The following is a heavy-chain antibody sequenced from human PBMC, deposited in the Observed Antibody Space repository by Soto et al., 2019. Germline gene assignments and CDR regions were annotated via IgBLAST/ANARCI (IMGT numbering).Heavy chain of an antibody. CDR3: ARGGGNFDP. Sequence: EVQLVESGGGLVQPGGSLRLTCAASGFTLSGYWMTWVRQAPGKGLEWVASVKQDGSDKYYVDSVKGRCTISRDNAKSSGFRQMKSLRAEDPGVYYGARGGGNFDPWGEGTLVNVSS. CDR2: VKQDGSDK. V-gene: IGHV3-7*04. J-gene: IGHJ5*02. D-gene: IGHD3-16*01. CDR1: GFTLSGYW.